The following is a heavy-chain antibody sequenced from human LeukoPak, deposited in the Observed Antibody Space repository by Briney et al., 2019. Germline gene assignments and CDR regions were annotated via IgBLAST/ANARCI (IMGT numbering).Heavy chain of an antibody. Sequence: GGSLRLSCTASGFTFGDYAMSWFRQAPGKGLEWVGFIRSKAYGGTTECAASVKGRFTISRDDSKSIAYLQMNSLKTEDTAVYYCTRVYGFDAFDIWGQGTMVTVSS. CDR1: GFTFGDYA. D-gene: IGHD3-16*01. V-gene: IGHV3-49*03. CDR3: TRVYGFDAFDI. J-gene: IGHJ3*02. CDR2: IRSKAYGGTT.